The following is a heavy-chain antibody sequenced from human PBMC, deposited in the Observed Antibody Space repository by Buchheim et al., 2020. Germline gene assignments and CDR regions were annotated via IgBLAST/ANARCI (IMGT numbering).Heavy chain of an antibody. CDR2: IHPVGGST. D-gene: IGHD6-6*01. CDR1: GYTFSRYY. V-gene: IGHV1-46*01. CDR3: ARRPTSSSGYYYAMDV. J-gene: IGHJ6*02. Sequence: QVQLLQSGAEVKKPGASVKVSCKASGYTFSRYYIHWVRQAPGQGLEWMGIIHPVGGSTSYAQKFQGRVTMTRDQSTSTVDMEVSSLRSEDTAVYYCARRPTSSSGYYYAMDVWGQGTT.